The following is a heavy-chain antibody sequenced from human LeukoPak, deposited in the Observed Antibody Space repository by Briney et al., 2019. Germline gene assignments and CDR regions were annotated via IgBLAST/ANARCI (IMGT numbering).Heavy chain of an antibody. Sequence: PSETLSLTCTVSGGSISSGNYYWSWIRQPAGKGLEWIGRIYTSGSTNYNSSLKSRVTISLDTSKNQFSLKLSSLTAADTAVYYCARGYSDGYSWFDPWGQGTLVTVSS. CDR3: ARGYSDGYSWFDP. V-gene: IGHV4-61*02. J-gene: IGHJ5*02. CDR1: GGSISSGNYY. D-gene: IGHD5-18*01. CDR2: IYTSGST.